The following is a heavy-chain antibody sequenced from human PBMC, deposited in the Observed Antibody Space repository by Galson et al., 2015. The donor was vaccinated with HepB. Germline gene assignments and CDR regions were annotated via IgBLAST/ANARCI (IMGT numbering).Heavy chain of an antibody. J-gene: IGHJ1*01. V-gene: IGHV3-7*03. CDR3: AGGPRWLVTE. CDR1: RFTITTLW. Sequence: SLRLSCAGSRFTITTLWMAWVRQAPGKGLEWVANIKQDGSDIRYLDSVKGRFTISRDNGNNLLYLQMNSLRVEDTAVYYCAGGPRWLVTEWGRGTMVTVSS. CDR2: IKQDGSDI. D-gene: IGHD3-22*01.